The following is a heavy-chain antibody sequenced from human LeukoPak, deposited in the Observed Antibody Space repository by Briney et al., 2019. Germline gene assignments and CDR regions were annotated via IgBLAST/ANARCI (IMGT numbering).Heavy chain of an antibody. D-gene: IGHD1-26*01. CDR3: ARERVVGATPVDY. CDR1: GGSISSGSYY. Sequence: SETLSLTCTVSGGSISSGSYYWSWIRQPAGKGLEWIGRIYTSGSTNYNPSPKSRVTISVDTSKNQFSLKLSSVTAADTAVYYCARERVVGATPVDYWGQGTLVTVSS. V-gene: IGHV4-61*02. CDR2: IYTSGST. J-gene: IGHJ4*02.